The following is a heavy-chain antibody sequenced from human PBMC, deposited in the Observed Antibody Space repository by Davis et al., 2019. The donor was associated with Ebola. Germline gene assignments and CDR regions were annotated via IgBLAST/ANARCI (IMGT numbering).Heavy chain of an antibody. CDR1: GFTVSDNY. J-gene: IGHJ6*04. Sequence: GESLKISCTASGFTVSDNYMNWVRQAPGKGLEWVSVIYSGGSTYYADSVKGRFTISRDNSKKTLYLQMNSLRAEDTAVYYCAKSGLSFGVVKYHYGMDVWGKGTTVTVSS. CDR2: IYSGGST. D-gene: IGHD3-3*01. CDR3: AKSGLSFGVVKYHYGMDV. V-gene: IGHV3-66*01.